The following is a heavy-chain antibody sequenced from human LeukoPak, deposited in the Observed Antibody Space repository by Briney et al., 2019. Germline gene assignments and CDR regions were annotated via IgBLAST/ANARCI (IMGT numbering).Heavy chain of an antibody. J-gene: IGHJ5*02. CDR1: GYTFTSNG. CDR3: ARASFWESPINWFAP. CDR2: ISAYNGNT. D-gene: IGHD3-16*01. V-gene: IGHV1-18*01. Sequence: ASVKVSCKASGYTFTSNGISWVRQAPGQGLEWMGWISAYNGNTNYAQKFQGRVTMTRDRSISTAYMELSRLTSDDTAVYYCARASFWESPINWFAPWGQGTLVTVSS.